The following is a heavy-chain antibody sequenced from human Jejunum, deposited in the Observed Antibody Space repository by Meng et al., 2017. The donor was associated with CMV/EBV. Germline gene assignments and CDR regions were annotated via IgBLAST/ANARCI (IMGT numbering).Heavy chain of an antibody. CDR1: GFTFSGHW. D-gene: IGHD1-26*01. CDR2: INFGGSNT. CDR3: EEFEVG. Sequence: LRLSCAASGFTFSGHWMHWVRQLPGKGLEWVSGINFGGSNTFYADSVKGRFTISRDNANNMLYLQMNNLSAEDTAVYYCEEFEVGWGQGTLVTVSS. J-gene: IGHJ4*02. V-gene: IGHV3-74*01.